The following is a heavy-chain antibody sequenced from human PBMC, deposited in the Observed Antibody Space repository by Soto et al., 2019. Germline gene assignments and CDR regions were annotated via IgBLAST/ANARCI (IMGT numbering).Heavy chain of an antibody. CDR3: ARVRSNLFDY. J-gene: IGHJ4*01. V-gene: IGHV4-59*01. Sequence: SETLSLTCTVSGDSISTFYWSWIRQPPGKGLEWIGYIHYSGSTNYNPSLKSQVIISVDTSKNQFSLKLSSVTAADTAVYFCARVRSNLFDYWGHGTLFPASP. CDR2: IHYSGST. CDR1: GDSISTFY. D-gene: IGHD3-3*01.